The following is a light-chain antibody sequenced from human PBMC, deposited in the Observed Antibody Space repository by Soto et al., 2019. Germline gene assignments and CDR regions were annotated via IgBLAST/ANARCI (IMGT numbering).Light chain of an antibody. CDR3: QQYNSNSRT. CDR1: QSISNW. Sequence: DIQMTQSPSTLSASVGDRVTITCRASQSISNWLAWYQQKPEKAPNLLIYKASSLESGVPSRFSGSGSGTEFTLTISSLQPDDFATYYCQQYNSNSRTCGQGTKVEIK. V-gene: IGKV1-5*03. J-gene: IGKJ1*01. CDR2: KAS.